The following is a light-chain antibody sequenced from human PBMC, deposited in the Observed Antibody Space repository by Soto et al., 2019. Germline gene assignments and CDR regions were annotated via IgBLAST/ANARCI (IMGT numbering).Light chain of an antibody. V-gene: IGKV3-20*01. Sequence: EIVLTQSPGTLSLSPGERATLSCRASQSVSSSYLAWYQQKPGQAPRLLIYGASSSTTGIPDRFSGSGSGTGFTLTISSLEPEEIAVYYCQQYGNSLYTFSQGTKRDIK. CDR3: QQYGNSLYT. J-gene: IGKJ2*01. CDR1: QSVSSSY. CDR2: GAS.